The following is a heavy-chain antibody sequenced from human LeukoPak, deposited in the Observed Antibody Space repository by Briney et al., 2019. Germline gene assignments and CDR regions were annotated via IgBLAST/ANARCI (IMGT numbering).Heavy chain of an antibody. CDR2: ITADGSKP. CDR1: GFTFNEYA. Sequence: PGGSLRLSCAASGFTFNEYAMHWVRQLPGKTLEWVALITADGSKPYYADSVRGRFTISRDNNRDSLYLQMSALRPEDTAFYRCARVGKWEFMGYFYHYYYMDVWGKGTAVAVSS. D-gene: IGHD2-15*01. J-gene: IGHJ6*03. CDR3: ARVGKWEFMGYFYHYYYMDV. V-gene: IGHV3-43*02.